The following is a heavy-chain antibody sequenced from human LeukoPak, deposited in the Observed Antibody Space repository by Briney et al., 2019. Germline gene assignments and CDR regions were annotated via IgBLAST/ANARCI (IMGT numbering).Heavy chain of an antibody. CDR3: ARVYSSSWSNAFDI. CDR2: IYYSGST. Sequence: SETLSLTCTVSGGSISSYYWSWIRQPPGKGLEWIGYIYYSGSTNYNPSLKSRVTISVDTSKNQFSLKLSSVTAADTAVYYRARVYSSSWSNAFDIWGQGTMVTVSS. J-gene: IGHJ3*02. D-gene: IGHD6-13*01. V-gene: IGHV4-59*01. CDR1: GGSISSYY.